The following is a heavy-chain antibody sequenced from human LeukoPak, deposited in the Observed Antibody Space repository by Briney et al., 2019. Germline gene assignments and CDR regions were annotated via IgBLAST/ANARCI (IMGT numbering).Heavy chain of an antibody. CDR3: ARGSYYDILTGYSDKLAFDY. Sequence: GGSLRLSCAASGFTFSDYYMSRIRQAPGKGLEWVSYISSSGSTIYYADSVKGRFTISRDNAKNSLYLQMNSLRAEDTAVYYCARGSYYDILTGYSDKLAFDYWGQGTLVTVSS. CDR2: ISSSGSTI. CDR1: GFTFSDYY. J-gene: IGHJ4*02. D-gene: IGHD3-9*01. V-gene: IGHV3-11*04.